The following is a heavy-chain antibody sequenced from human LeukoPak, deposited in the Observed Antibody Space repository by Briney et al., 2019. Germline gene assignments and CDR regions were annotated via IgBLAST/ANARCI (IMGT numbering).Heavy chain of an antibody. Sequence: SETLSLTCTVSGGSISSSSYYWGWIRQPPGKVLEWIGSIYYSGSTYYNPSLKSRVTISVDTSKNQFSLKLSSVTAAGTAVYYGARLDRYEVRGVDYWGQGTLVTVSS. CDR1: GGSISSSSYY. D-gene: IGHD3-10*01. CDR3: ARLDRYEVRGVDY. J-gene: IGHJ4*02. V-gene: IGHV4-39*01. CDR2: IYYSGST.